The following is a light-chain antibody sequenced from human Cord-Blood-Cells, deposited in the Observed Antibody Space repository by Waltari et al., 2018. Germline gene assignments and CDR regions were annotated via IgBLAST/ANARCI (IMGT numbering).Light chain of an antibody. Sequence: QSVLTQPPSVSGAPGQRVTISCTGSSPNIGAGYDVTWYQQLPGTAPKLLIYGNSNRPSGVPDRFSGSKSGTSASLAITGLQAEDEADYYCQSYDSSLSGSVFGGGIKLTVL. J-gene: IGLJ2*01. CDR1: SPNIGAGYD. CDR3: QSYDSSLSGSV. CDR2: GNS. V-gene: IGLV1-40*01.